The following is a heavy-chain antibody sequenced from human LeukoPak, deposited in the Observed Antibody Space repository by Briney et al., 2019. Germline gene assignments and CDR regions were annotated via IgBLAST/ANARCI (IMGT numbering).Heavy chain of an antibody. D-gene: IGHD5-24*01. CDR2: ISSSSSTI. V-gene: IGHV3-48*04. CDR1: GFTFSSYS. CDR3: VSGGMATTYY. Sequence: GGSLRLSCAASGFTFSSYSMNWVRQAPGKGLEWVSYISSSSSTIYYADSVKGRFTISRDNAKNSLYLQMNSLRVEDTALYYCVSGGMATTYYWGQGTLVTVSS. J-gene: IGHJ4*02.